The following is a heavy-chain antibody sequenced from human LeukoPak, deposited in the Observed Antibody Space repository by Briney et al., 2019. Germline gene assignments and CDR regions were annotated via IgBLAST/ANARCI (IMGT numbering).Heavy chain of an antibody. D-gene: IGHD6-13*01. Sequence: SETLSLTCTVSGGSISSYYWSWIRQPPGKGLEWIGYIYYSGSTNYNPSLKSRVTISVDTSKNQFSLKLSSVTAADTAVYYCARDLGQPSRRAWFDPWGQGTLVTVSS. V-gene: IGHV4-59*12. CDR1: GGSISSYY. CDR3: ARDLGQPSRRAWFDP. J-gene: IGHJ5*02. CDR2: IYYSGST.